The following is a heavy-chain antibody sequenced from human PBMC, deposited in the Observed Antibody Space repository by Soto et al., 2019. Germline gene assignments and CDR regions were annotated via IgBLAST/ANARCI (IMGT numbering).Heavy chain of an antibody. J-gene: IGHJ3*02. V-gene: IGHV1-18*01. Sequence: ASVKVSCKASGYTFTSYGISWVRQAPGQGLEWMGWISAYNGNTNYAQKFQGRVTMTRDTSTSTVYMELSSLRSEDTAVYYCARGPAAFDIWGQGTMVAVSS. CDR3: ARGPAAFDI. D-gene: IGHD6-25*01. CDR1: GYTFTSYG. CDR2: ISAYNGNT.